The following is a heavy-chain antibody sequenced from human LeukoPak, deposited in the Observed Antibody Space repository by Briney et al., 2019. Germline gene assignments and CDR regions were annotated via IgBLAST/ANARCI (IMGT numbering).Heavy chain of an antibody. Sequence: SETLSLTCAVYGGSFSGYYWSWIRQPAGKGLEWIGRIYTSGSTNYNASLKSRVTISVDTSKNQFSLKLSSVTAADTAVYYCARDSGSYLSAFDIWGQGTMVTVSS. D-gene: IGHD1-26*01. CDR3: ARDSGSYLSAFDI. J-gene: IGHJ3*02. CDR1: GGSFSGYY. CDR2: IYTSGST. V-gene: IGHV4-4*07.